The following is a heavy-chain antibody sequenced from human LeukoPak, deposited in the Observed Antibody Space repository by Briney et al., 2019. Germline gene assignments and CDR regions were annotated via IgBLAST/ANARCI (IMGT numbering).Heavy chain of an antibody. Sequence: GGSLRLSCAASGFTFSSYWMHRVRQAPGKGLVWVSRINSDGSSTSYADSVKGRLTISRDNAKNTLFLQMNSLRAEDTAVYYCTRDSGPDAFDIWGQGTMVTVSS. CDR3: TRDSGPDAFDI. V-gene: IGHV3-74*01. J-gene: IGHJ3*02. CDR1: GFTFSSYW. CDR2: INSDGSST.